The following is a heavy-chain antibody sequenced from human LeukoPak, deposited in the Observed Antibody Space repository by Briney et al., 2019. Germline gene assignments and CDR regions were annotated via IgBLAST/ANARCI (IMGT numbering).Heavy chain of an antibody. CDR3: ARGPISRFGELIGAFDI. CDR1: GYSFTGYY. Sequence: ASMKVSCKASGYSFTGYYIHWVRQAPGQGLEWMGWINPDGGVTKSAQNFQGRVTMTRDKSINTVYMELSGLTSDDTALYYCARGPISRFGELIGAFDIWGQGTMVTVSS. J-gene: IGHJ3*02. D-gene: IGHD3-10*01. CDR2: INPDGGVT. V-gene: IGHV1-2*02.